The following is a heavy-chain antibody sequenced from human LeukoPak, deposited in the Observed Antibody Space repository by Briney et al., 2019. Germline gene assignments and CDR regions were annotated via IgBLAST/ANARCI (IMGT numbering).Heavy chain of an antibody. D-gene: IGHD3-22*01. V-gene: IGHV3-23*01. CDR1: GFTFSSYA. J-gene: IGHJ4*02. CDR3: AKDRYYDSSTYY. Sequence: GGSLRLSCAASGFTFSSYAMSWVRQAPGEGLEWVSAISGSGGSTYYADSVKGRFTISRDNSKNTLYLQMNSLRAEDTAVYYCAKDRYYDSSTYYWGQGTLVTVSS. CDR2: ISGSGGST.